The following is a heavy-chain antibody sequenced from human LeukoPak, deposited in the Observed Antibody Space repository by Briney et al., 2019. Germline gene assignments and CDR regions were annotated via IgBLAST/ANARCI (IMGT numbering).Heavy chain of an antibody. V-gene: IGHV3-30*03. CDR2: ISYDGNKK. CDR3: ARANGQLWTTPDY. Sequence: PGGSLRLSCAASGFIFSNYGMHWVRQAPGTGPEWLAVISYDGNKKFYANSVKGRFTISRDNSKHTLHLQMISLRVDDTALYYCARANGQLWTTPDYWGQGTLVTVSS. D-gene: IGHD5-18*01. CDR1: GFIFSNYG. J-gene: IGHJ4*02.